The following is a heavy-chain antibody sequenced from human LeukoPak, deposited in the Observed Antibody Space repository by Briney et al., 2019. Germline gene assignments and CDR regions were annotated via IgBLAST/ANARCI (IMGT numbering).Heavy chain of an antibody. J-gene: IGHJ4*02. V-gene: IGHV3-48*01. CDR3: AREIYGYSSGHYFDY. CDR2: ISSSSSTI. D-gene: IGHD6-19*01. CDR1: GFTFSSYS. Sequence: GGSLRLSCAASGFTFSSYSINWVRQAPGKGLEWVSYISSSSSTIYYADSVKGRFTISRDNAKNSLYLQMNSLRAEDTAVYYCAREIYGYSSGHYFDYWGQGTLVTVSS.